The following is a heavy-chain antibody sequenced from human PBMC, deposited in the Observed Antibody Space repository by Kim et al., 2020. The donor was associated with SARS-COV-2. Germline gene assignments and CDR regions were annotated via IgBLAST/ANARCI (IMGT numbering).Heavy chain of an antibody. Sequence: SGKGRFTISRDNSKNTLYVQMNSRRAEDTAVYYCVKVPRFCSGTSCLNFDYWGQGALVRVSS. D-gene: IGHD2-2*01. CDR3: VKVPRFCSGTSCLNFDY. V-gene: IGHV3-23*01. J-gene: IGHJ4*02.